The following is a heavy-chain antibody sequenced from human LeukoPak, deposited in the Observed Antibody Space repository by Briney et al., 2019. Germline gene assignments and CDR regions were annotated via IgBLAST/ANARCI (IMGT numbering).Heavy chain of an antibody. CDR3: AKEGGSCSSSSCSDYFDY. CDR2: ISGAGSSP. D-gene: IGHD2-15*01. J-gene: IGHJ4*02. V-gene: IGHV3-23*01. CDR1: GFTFGRHA. Sequence: GGSLRLSCTASGFTFGRHAMSWGRQAPGKGLEWVSTISGAGSSPYYAYSVKGRFTISQDNSQDTLSLQVNSLRAEDTAVYFCAKEGGSCSSSSCSDYFDYWGQGTLVTVSS.